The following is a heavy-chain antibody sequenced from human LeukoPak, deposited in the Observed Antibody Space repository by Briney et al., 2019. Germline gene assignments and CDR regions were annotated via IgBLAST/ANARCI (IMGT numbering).Heavy chain of an antibody. Sequence: QPGGSPRLSCAASGFTFSSYEMNWVRQAPGKGLEWVSYILSSGKTIYYADSVKGRFTISRDNAKNSLYLQMNSLRAEDTAVYYCAREGWNDDLDYWGQGTLVTVSS. J-gene: IGHJ4*02. CDR3: AREGWNDDLDY. D-gene: IGHD1-1*01. CDR2: ILSSGKTI. CDR1: GFTFSSYE. V-gene: IGHV3-48*03.